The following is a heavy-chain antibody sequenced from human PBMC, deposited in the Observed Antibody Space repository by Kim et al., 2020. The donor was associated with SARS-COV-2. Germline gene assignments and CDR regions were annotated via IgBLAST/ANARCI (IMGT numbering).Heavy chain of an antibody. CDR1: GFTFSSYA. V-gene: IGHV3-23*01. Sequence: GGSLRLSCAASGFTFSSYAMSWVRQAPGKGLEWVSAISGSGGSTYYADSVKGRFXISXNNSKNTLYLQMNTXRXEXTAVYYCAQXXXXXXRYFCWLLPYGXXXWGQXXXVTVSS. CDR3: AQXXXXXXRYFCWLLPYGXXX. CDR2: ISGSGGST. J-gene: IGHJ4*03. D-gene: IGHD3-9*01.